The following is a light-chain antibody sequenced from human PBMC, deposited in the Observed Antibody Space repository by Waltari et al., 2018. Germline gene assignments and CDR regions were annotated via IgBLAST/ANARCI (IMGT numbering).Light chain of an antibody. CDR1: NIGSRS. CDR3: QVWDSSRAHVI. J-gene: IGLJ2*01. CDR2: YDT. V-gene: IGLV3-21*04. Sequence: YVLTQPPSVSVAPGQTARITCDINNIGSRSVHWCQQRPGQAPVTVIHYDTARPSGIPARFSGSNAGDTATLTISRVEAGDEADYYCQVWDSSRAHVIFGGGTRLTVL.